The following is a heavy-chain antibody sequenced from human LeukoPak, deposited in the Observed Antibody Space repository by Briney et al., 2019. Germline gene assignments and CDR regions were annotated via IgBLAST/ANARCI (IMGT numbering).Heavy chain of an antibody. CDR3: ARHVGTAIKSTLMDV. D-gene: IGHD5-18*01. Sequence: SETLSLTCTVSGVSISSYYWGWIRQPPGKGLEWIGTISYRRSTYYNPSLRSRVTMSVDTSKNQFFLKLSSVTAADTAVFYCARHVGTAIKSTLMDVWGQGTTVTVSS. V-gene: IGHV4-39*01. CDR1: GVSISSYY. CDR2: ISYRRST. J-gene: IGHJ6*02.